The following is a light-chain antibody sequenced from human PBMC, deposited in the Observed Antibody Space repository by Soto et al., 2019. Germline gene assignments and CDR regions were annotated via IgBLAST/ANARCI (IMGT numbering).Light chain of an antibody. CDR2: DVT. Sequence: QSVLTQPRSVSGSPGQSVTISCTGTSSDVGGYNYVSWYQQHPGKAPTLMIYDVTERPSGVPDRFSGSKSGNTASLTISGLQAEDEADYYCCSYAGTYTYVVGTGTKLTVL. V-gene: IGLV2-11*01. CDR3: CSYAGTYTYV. J-gene: IGLJ1*01. CDR1: SSDVGGYNY.